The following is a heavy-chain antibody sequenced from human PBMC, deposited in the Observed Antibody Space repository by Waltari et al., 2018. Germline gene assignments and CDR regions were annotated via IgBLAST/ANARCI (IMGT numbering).Heavy chain of an antibody. CDR3: ATETPPDVDTFEVYVY. D-gene: IGHD3-16*01. J-gene: IGHJ4*02. CDR1: GYTFTELS. V-gene: IGHV1-24*01. CDR2: FEPEDGET. Sequence: QVQLVQSGAEVKKPGASVKVSCKVSGYTFTELSIHGVRQAPGKGLEWMGGFEPEDGETIYAQKFQGRVTMTEDTSTDTAYMDLSSLRSEDTAVYYCATETPPDVDTFEVYVYWGQGTLVTVSS.